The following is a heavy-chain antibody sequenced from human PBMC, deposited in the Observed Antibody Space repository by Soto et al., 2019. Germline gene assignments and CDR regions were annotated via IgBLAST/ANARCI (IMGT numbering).Heavy chain of an antibody. D-gene: IGHD1-26*01. CDR3: ARDPIVGATLRAFDI. V-gene: IGHV1-18*01. Sequence: GASVKVSCKASGYTFTSYGISWVRQAPGQGLEWMGWISAYNGNTNYAQKLQGRVTMTTGTSTSTAYMELRSLRSDDTAVYYCARDPIVGATLRAFDIWGQGTMVTVSS. CDR1: GYTFTSYG. CDR2: ISAYNGNT. J-gene: IGHJ3*02.